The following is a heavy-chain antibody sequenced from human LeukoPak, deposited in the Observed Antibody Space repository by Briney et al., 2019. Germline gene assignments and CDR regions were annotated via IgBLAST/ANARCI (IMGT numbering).Heavy chain of an antibody. CDR1: GGSISNGNW. D-gene: IGHD3-10*01. J-gene: IGHJ4*02. CDR2: IYHSGST. V-gene: IGHV4-4*02. CDR3: ARVLFGSGSSLDY. Sequence: SETLSLTCSVSGGSISNGNWWSWVRQPPGKGLEWIGEIYHSGSTNYNPSLKSRVTISVDKSRDQFSLKLSSVTAADTAVYYCARVLFGSGSSLDYWGQGTLVTVSS.